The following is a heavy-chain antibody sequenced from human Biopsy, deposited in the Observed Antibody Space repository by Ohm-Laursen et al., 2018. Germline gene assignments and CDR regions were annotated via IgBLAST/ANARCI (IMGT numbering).Heavy chain of an antibody. Sequence: ASVKASCKASGYTFTNYAINWVRQAPGQGLEWLGGISVKTGNTNYTQKLQGRVTMTTDTSTNTAYMELRSLRSGDTALYYCAREGTSVTFFGKISDYYFDFWGPGTVVTVSS. D-gene: IGHD3-3*01. CDR2: ISVKTGNT. CDR1: GYTFTNYA. J-gene: IGHJ4*02. CDR3: AREGTSVTFFGKISDYYFDF. V-gene: IGHV1-18*01.